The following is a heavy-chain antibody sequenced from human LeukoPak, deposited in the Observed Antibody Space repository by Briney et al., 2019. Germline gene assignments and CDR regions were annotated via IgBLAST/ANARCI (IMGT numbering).Heavy chain of an antibody. D-gene: IGHD3-22*01. CDR2: ISSSGSTI. CDR3: ARDKGPNYYEPRYGYGMDV. CDR1: GFTFSDYY. V-gene: IGHV3-11*01. Sequence: GGSLRLSCAASGFTFSDYYMSWIRQAPGKGLEWVSYISSSGSTIYYADSVKGRFTISRDNAKNSLYLQMNSLRAEDTAVYYCARDKGPNYYEPRYGYGMDVWGQGTTVTVSS. J-gene: IGHJ6*02.